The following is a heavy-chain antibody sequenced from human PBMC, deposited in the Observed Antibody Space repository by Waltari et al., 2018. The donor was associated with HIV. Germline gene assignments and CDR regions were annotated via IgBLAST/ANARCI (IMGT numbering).Heavy chain of an antibody. D-gene: IGHD2-2*01. V-gene: IGHV4-34*01. J-gene: IGHJ5*02. Sequence: QVQLQQWGAGLLKPSETLSLTCAVYGGSFSGYYWSWIRQPPGKGLEWIGEINHSGSTNYNPSLKSRVTISVDTSKNQFSLKLSSVTAADTAVYYCASPHCSSTSCYSWFDPWGQGTLVTVSS. CDR1: GGSFSGYY. CDR2: INHSGST. CDR3: ASPHCSSTSCYSWFDP.